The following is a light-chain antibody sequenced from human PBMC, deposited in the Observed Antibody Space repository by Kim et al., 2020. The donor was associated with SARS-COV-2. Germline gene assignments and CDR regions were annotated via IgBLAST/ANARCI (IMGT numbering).Light chain of an antibody. CDR1: QNIITN. CDR3: QQYKNWPTTWT. J-gene: IGKJ1*01. CDR2: GAS. V-gene: IGKV3-15*01. Sequence: EIVLTQSPATLSVPPGERATLSCRASQNIITNLAWYQQKPGQAPRLLIYGASTRATGIPGRFSGSGSGTEFTLTISSLQSADFAVYYCQQYKNWPTTWTFGQGTKVDIK.